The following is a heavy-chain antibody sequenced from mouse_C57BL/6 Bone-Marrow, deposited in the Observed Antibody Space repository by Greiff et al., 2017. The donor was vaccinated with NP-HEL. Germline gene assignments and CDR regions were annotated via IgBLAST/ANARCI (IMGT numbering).Heavy chain of an antibody. Sequence: EVNVVESEGGLVQPGSSMKLSCTASGFTFSDYYMAWVRQVPEKGLEWVANINYDGSSTYYLDSLKSRFIISRDNAKNILYLQMSSLKSEDTATYYCARGNYYGFDYWGQGTTLTVSS. CDR2: INYDGSST. J-gene: IGHJ2*01. CDR1: GFTFSDYY. V-gene: IGHV5-16*01. D-gene: IGHD1-1*01. CDR3: ARGNYYGFDY.